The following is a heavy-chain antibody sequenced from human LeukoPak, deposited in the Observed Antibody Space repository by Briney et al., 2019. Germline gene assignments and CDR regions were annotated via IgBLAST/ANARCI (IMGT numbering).Heavy chain of an antibody. CDR2: ISASGST. D-gene: IGHD2-15*01. Sequence: GGSLRLSCAASGFTFSSSAMSWVRQAPGKGLEWVSLISASGSTYYADSVKGRFTISRDNSKNTLYLQMNSLRAEDTAVYYCARVLCSGGTCLDAFDIWGQGTMVTVSS. J-gene: IGHJ3*02. CDR3: ARVLCSGGTCLDAFDI. V-gene: IGHV3-23*01. CDR1: GFTFSSSA.